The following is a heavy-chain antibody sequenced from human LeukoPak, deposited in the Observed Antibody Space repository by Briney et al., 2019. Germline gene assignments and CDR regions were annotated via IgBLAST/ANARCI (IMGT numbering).Heavy chain of an antibody. CDR3: ARTQPPKYYDFWSGDLSDTNAFDI. J-gene: IGHJ3*02. CDR2: INPNSGGR. CDR1: GYTFTGYY. V-gene: IGHV1-2*02. Sequence: SVKVSCKASGYTFTGYYMHWVRQAPGQGLEWMGWINPNSGGRNYAQKFQGRVTMTRDTSISTAYMELSRLRSDDTAVYYCARTQPPKYYDFWSGDLSDTNAFDIWGQGTMVTVSS. D-gene: IGHD3-3*01.